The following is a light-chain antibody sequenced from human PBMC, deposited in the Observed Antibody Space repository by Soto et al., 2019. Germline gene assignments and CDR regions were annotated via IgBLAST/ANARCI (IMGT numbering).Light chain of an antibody. CDR1: QNVDIS. J-gene: IGKJ1*01. V-gene: IGKV3-15*01. Sequence: VMTQSPATLSVPPEERATLSCTASQNVDISLAWYQQNTGQAPRLLIYGASTRATGIPARFSGSGYGTEFNLTISNLQTDDFATYFCQQYNNYPRTFGQGTKVDIK. CDR2: GAS. CDR3: QQYNNYPRT.